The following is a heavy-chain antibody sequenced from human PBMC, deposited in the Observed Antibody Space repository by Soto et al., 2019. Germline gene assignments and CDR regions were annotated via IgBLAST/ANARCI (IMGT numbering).Heavy chain of an antibody. CDR2: INAGNGNT. D-gene: IGHD3-3*01. V-gene: IGHV1-3*01. Sequence: ASVKVSCKASGYSFTSYAMHWVRQAPGQRLEWMGWINAGNGNTKYSQKFQGRVTITRDTSASTAYMELSSLRSEDTAVYYCARDAVVPPRGLRFLEWLLSMNFDYWGQGTLVTVSS. J-gene: IGHJ4*02. CDR1: GYSFTSYA. CDR3: ARDAVVPPRGLRFLEWLLSMNFDY.